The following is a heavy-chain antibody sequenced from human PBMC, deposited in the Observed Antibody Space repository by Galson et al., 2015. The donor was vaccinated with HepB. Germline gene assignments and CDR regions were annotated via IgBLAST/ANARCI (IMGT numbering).Heavy chain of an antibody. D-gene: IGHD3-10*01. CDR3: GGSLRGWFDP. J-gene: IGHJ5*02. CDR2: IYSGGNT. CDR1: GFTVSSNN. Sequence: SLRLSCAASGFTVSSNNMNWVRQAPGKGLEWVSVIYSGGNTYYADSVKGRFTISRDNSKNTLYLQMNGLRVEDTAVYYCGGSLRGWFDPWCQGTLVTVSS. V-gene: IGHV3-66*01.